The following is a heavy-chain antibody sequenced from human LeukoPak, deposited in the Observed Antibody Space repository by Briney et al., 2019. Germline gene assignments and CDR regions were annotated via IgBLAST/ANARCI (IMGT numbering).Heavy chain of an antibody. CDR2: IYTSGST. Sequence: PSETLSLTCTVSGGSISSGSYYWSWIRQPAGKGLEWIGRIYTSGSTNYNPSLKSRVTISVDTSKNQFSLKLSSVTAADTAVYYCAREGDYYYGSGSYYFDYWGQGTLVTVSS. D-gene: IGHD3-10*01. J-gene: IGHJ4*02. V-gene: IGHV4-61*02. CDR1: GGSISSGSYY. CDR3: AREGDYYYGSGSYYFDY.